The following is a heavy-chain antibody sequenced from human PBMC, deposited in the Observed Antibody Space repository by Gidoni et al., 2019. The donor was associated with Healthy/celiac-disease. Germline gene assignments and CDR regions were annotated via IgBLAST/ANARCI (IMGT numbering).Heavy chain of an antibody. V-gene: IGHV4-31*03. J-gene: IGHJ3*02. CDR1: GGSISSGGYY. CDR3: ARRGGGGPRSAFDI. D-gene: IGHD2-15*01. CDR2: IYYSGST. Sequence: QVQLQESGPGLVKPSQTLSLTCTFSGGSISSGGYYWSWIRQHPGKGLEWIGYIYYSGSTYYNPSLKSRVTISVDTSKNQFSLKLSSVTAADTAVYYCARRGGGGPRSAFDIWGQGTMVTVSS.